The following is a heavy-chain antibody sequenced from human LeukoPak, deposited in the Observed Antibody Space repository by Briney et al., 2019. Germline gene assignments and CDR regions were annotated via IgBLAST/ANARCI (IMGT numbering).Heavy chain of an antibody. CDR1: GGSVSIGSYY. D-gene: IGHD2-15*01. V-gene: IGHV4-61*01. CDR2: IYYSGST. Sequence: RSETLSLTCTVSGGSVSIGSYYWNWIRQPPGKGLEWIGYIYYSGSTNYNPSLKSRVTISVDTSNNQFSLKLTSVTAADTAVYYCARGYCSGSSCYSRTFGSWGQGTLVTVSS. J-gene: IGHJ5*01. CDR3: ARGYCSGSSCYSRTFGS.